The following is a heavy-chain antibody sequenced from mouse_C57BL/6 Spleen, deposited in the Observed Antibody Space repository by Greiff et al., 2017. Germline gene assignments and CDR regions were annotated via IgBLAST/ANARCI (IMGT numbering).Heavy chain of an antibody. CDR1: GYSFTDYN. D-gene: IGHD2-4*01. CDR2: INPNYGTT. Sequence: EVKLMESGAELMKPGASVKISCKASGYSFTDYNMNWVKQSNGKSLEWIGVINPNYGTTSYNQKFKGKATLTVDQSSSTASMQLNSMTSEDSAVYYCARCLLIYYDYAGYAMDYWGQGTSVTVSS. V-gene: IGHV1-39*01. J-gene: IGHJ4*01. CDR3: ARCLLIYYDYAGYAMDY.